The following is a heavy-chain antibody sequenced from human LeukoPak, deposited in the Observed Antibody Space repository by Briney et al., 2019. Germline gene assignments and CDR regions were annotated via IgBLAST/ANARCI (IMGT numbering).Heavy chain of an antibody. CDR1: GFIFSNYA. Sequence: PGGSLRLSCAASGFIFSNYAMIWVRQAPGKGLEWVALISYDGSNKYYADSVKGRFTISRDNSKNTLYLQMNSLRAEDTAVYYCAKERGWIQLWPFDYWGQGTLVTVSS. CDR3: AKERGWIQLWPFDY. V-gene: IGHV3-30*18. CDR2: ISYDGSNK. J-gene: IGHJ4*02. D-gene: IGHD5-18*01.